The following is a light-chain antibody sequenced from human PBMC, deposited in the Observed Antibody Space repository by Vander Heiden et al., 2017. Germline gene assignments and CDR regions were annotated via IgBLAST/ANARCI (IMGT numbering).Light chain of an antibody. V-gene: IGLV6-57*01. CDR1: SGSIASNY. J-gene: IGLJ3*02. CDR3: HYYDSSNLWV. Sequence: NFMLTQPHSVSESPGKTVTISCTRSSGSIASNYVQWYQQRPGSSPTTVFFVENQRPSGVPDRFSASIDCSSKYDLLNISGLKTKCEADYDCHYYDSSNLWVVGGVTKVTVL. CDR2: VEN.